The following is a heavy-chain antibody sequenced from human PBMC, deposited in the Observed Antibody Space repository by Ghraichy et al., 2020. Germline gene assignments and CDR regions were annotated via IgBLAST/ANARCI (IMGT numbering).Heavy chain of an antibody. Sequence: GESLNISCAASGFTFSSYSMNWVRQAPGKGLEWVSSISSSSSYIYYADSVKGRFTISRDNAKNSLYLQMNSLRAEDTAVYYCARGNRGGILTGSNFDYWGQGTLVTVSS. J-gene: IGHJ4*02. CDR2: ISSSSSYI. V-gene: IGHV3-21*01. D-gene: IGHD3-9*01. CDR3: ARGNRGGILTGSNFDY. CDR1: GFTFSSYS.